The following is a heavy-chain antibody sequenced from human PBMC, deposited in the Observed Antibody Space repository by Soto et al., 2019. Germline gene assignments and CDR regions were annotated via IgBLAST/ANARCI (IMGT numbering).Heavy chain of an antibody. CDR1: GFTFSTYW. CDR2: INSDGSST. V-gene: IGHV3-74*01. CDR3: ARDDGAHFWVTRYGMDV. Sequence: EVQLVESGGGLVQPGGSLRLSCAASGFTFSTYWMHWVRQAPGKGLVWVSRINSDGSSTTYADSVKGRFTISRDYAKNTLYLQMNSLRAEDTAVYYCARDDGAHFWVTRYGMDVWGQGNTVTVSS. D-gene: IGHD2-21*02. J-gene: IGHJ6*02.